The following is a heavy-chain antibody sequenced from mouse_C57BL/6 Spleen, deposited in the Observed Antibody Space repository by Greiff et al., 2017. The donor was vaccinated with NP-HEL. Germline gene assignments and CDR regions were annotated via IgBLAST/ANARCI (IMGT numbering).Heavy chain of an antibody. CDR2: IDPSDSYT. Sequence: VQLQQSGAELVMPGASVKLSCKASGYTFTSYWMHWVKQRPGQGLEWIGEIDPSDSYTNYNQKFKGKSTLTVDKSSSTAYMQLSSLTSEDSAVYYCAGGDYPYAMDYWGQGTSVTVSS. V-gene: IGHV1-69*01. J-gene: IGHJ4*01. CDR3: AGGDYPYAMDY. D-gene: IGHD5-5*01. CDR1: GYTFTSYW.